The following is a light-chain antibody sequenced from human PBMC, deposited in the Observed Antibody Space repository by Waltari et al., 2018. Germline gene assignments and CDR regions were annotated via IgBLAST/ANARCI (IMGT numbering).Light chain of an antibody. CDR1: QSLVYSDGNTY. CDR2: EVS. Sequence: DVVMTQSPLSLPVTLGQPASISCGSSQSLVYSDGNTYLSWFQQRPGQSPRRLIYEVSTRDSGVPDRFSGSGSGTDFTLKISRVEAEDVGVYYCMQGTHWPYTFGHGTRLDIK. CDR3: MQGTHWPYT. V-gene: IGKV2-30*01. J-gene: IGKJ2*01.